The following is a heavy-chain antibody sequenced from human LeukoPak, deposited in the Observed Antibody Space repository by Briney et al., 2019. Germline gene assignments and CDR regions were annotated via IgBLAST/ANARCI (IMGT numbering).Heavy chain of an antibody. V-gene: IGHV3-7*01. CDR1: GFTFGRYW. D-gene: IGHD2-8*01. Sequence: GGSLRLSCAGSGFTFGRYWMSWVRQAPGKEREWVASINQGGSRLHYLDSVTGRFIISRDDAQNSLFLQMTRLRVDDTAVYYCARLKDDVTKLDYWGQGTLVSVSS. CDR2: INQGGSRL. CDR3: ARLKDDVTKLDY. J-gene: IGHJ4*02.